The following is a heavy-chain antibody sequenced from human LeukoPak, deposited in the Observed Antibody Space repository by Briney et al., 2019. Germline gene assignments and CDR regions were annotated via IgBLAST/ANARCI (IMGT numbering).Heavy chain of an antibody. Sequence: GGSLRLSCAASGFTFSSYDMHWVRQATGKGLEWVSAIGTAGDTYYPGSVKGRFTISRENAKNSLYLQMNSLRAGDTAVDYCARAREDGYYFDYWGQGTLVTVSS. J-gene: IGHJ4*02. CDR1: GFTFSSYD. CDR3: ARAREDGYYFDY. CDR2: IGTAGDT. D-gene: IGHD5-24*01. V-gene: IGHV3-13*01.